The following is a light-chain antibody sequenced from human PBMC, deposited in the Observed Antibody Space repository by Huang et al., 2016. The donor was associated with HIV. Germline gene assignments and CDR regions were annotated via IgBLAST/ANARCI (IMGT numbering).Light chain of an antibody. V-gene: IGKV3-11*01. CDR3: QQRGDWPLT. Sequence: EIVLTQSPATLSLSPGERANLSCRASQSIINFLAWSQQKPGQAPRHLIYDASNKATGIPARFSGSGSGTDFTLTISSLEPEDFAVYYCQQRGDWPLTFGGGTKVEI. CDR2: DAS. CDR1: QSIINF. J-gene: IGKJ4*01.